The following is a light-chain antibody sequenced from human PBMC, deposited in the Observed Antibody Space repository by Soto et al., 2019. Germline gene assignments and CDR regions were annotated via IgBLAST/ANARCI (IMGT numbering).Light chain of an antibody. CDR1: QSVTDNA. J-gene: IGKJ2*01. CDR2: VAS. Sequence: EVVLTQSPDTLSLSPGERATLSCRASQSVTDNALAWYQQKSGQAPRLLIYVASNRATSTPDRFSGSGSGTDFSLTISRLEHDDFAVYYCQQFGDPPPSYTFGQGTNLEI. CDR3: QQFGDPPPSYT. V-gene: IGKV3-20*01.